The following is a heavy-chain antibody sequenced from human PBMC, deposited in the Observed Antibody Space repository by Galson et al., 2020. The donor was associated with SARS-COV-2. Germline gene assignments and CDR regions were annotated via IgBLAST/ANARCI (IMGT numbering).Heavy chain of an antibody. CDR1: GGSISSNNYS. D-gene: IGHD3-22*01. Sequence: SETLSLTCTVSGGSISSNNYSWGWIRQYPGKGLEWIGSIYYSGSTHYNPSLRSRVTISVDTSDNQFSLKLRSVTAADTAVYYCARHLYYYDSSGYSRFEYFQNWGQGTLVTVSS. V-gene: IGHV4-39*01. CDR3: ARHLYYYDSSGYSRFEYFQN. J-gene: IGHJ1*01. CDR2: IYYSGST.